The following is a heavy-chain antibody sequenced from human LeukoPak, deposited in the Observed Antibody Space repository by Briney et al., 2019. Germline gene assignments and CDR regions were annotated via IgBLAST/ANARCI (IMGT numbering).Heavy chain of an antibody. V-gene: IGHV3-30*03. Sequence: GRSLRLSCAASGFTFSSYGMHWVRQAPGKGLEWVAVISYDGSNKYYADSVKGRFTISRDNSKNTLYLQMNSLRAEDTAVYYCARGAYYYDSSGYYTYWGQGTLVTVSS. D-gene: IGHD3-22*01. CDR3: ARGAYYYDSSGYYTY. CDR1: GFTFSSYG. CDR2: ISYDGSNK. J-gene: IGHJ4*02.